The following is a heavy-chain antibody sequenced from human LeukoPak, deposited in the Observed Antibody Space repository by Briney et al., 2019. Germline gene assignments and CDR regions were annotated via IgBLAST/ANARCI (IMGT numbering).Heavy chain of an antibody. J-gene: IGHJ4*02. CDR1: GGSISSSSYY. CDR2: IYYSGST. D-gene: IGHD2-15*01. CDR3: ARDEREGYCSGGSCPTFVDY. Sequence: PSETLSLTCTVSGGSISSSSYYWGWIRQPPGKGLEWIGSIYYSGSTYYNPSLKSRVTISVDTSKNQFSLKLSSVTAADTAVYYCARDEREGYCSGGSCPTFVDYWGQGTLVTVSS. V-gene: IGHV4-39*07.